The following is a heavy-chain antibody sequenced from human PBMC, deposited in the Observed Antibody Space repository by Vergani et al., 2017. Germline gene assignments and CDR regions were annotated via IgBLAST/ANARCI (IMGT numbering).Heavy chain of an antibody. CDR2: IYHTVSA. J-gene: IGHJ6*02. CDR3: ARHRGDYDRGGMDV. V-gene: IGHV4-38-2*01. Sequence: QVQLQESGPGLVKPSETLSLTCAVSAYSISSTYYWGWIRQPPGKGLEWIGNIYHTVSAYYNPSLKSRVTISVDTSKNQFSLKLSSVTAADTAVYYCARHRGDYDRGGMDVWGQETTVTVSS. CDR1: AYSISSTYY. D-gene: IGHD4-17*01.